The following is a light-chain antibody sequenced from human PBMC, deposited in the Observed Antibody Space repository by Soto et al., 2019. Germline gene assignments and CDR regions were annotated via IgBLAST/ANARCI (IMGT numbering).Light chain of an antibody. V-gene: IGKV3-11*01. J-gene: IGKJ1*01. CDR2: QTS. Sequence: ILFPHSPSTLSLSTGGRATLSCRASQSVSNYLAWYQQRPGQAPRLLIYQTSLRAAGIPARFSASGSGTDFTLTISDVQPEDFALYYCHQRQSWPRTFGQGTKVDIK. CDR1: QSVSNY. CDR3: HQRQSWPRT.